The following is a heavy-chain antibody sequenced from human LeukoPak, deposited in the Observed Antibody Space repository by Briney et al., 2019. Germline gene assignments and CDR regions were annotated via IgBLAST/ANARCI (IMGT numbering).Heavy chain of an antibody. CDR2: IYYSGST. V-gene: IGHV4-38-2*02. CDR3: ARDRGSYRFDY. Sequence: SETLSLTCTVSGYSITSGYYWGWIRQPPGKGLEWIGSIYYSGSTYFSPSLKSRVTISVDTSENQFSLKLNSVTAADTAVYYCARDRGSYRFDYWGQGTLVTVSS. D-gene: IGHD1-26*01. CDR1: GYSITSGYY. J-gene: IGHJ4*02.